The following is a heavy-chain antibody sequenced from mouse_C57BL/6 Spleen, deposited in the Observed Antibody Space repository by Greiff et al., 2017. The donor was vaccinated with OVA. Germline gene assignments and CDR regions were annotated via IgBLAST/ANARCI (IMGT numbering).Heavy chain of an antibody. V-gene: IGHV5-12*01. J-gene: IGHJ4*01. CDR2: ISNGGGST. CDR3: ARRDYGSSYDAMDY. CDR1: GFTFSDYY. Sequence: EVKLMESGGGLVQPGGSLKLSCAASGFTFSDYYMYWVRQTPEKRLEWVAYISNGGGSTYYPATVKGRFTISRDNAKNTLYLQMSRLKSEDTAMYYCARRDYGSSYDAMDYWGQGTSVTVSS. D-gene: IGHD1-1*01.